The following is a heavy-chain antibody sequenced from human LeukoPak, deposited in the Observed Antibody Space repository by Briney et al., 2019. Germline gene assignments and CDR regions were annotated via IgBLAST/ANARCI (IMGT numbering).Heavy chain of an antibody. CDR3: AKCRTTCYANGFDF. CDR2: ISGSGGDT. J-gene: IGHJ3*01. V-gene: IGHV3-23*01. Sequence: GVTVRLSCPASGFTFSSFSMSWVRQAPGKGLEWVSAISGSGGDTLYADSVKGRFTISRDNSKNTLHLQMNSLRAEDTAVYYCAKCRTTCYANGFDFWGQGTKVT. CDR1: GFTFSSFS. D-gene: IGHD2-2*01.